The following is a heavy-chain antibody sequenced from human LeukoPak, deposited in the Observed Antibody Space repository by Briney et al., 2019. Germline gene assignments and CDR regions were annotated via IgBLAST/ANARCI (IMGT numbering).Heavy chain of an antibody. CDR2: INPNSGGT. CDR1: GYTFTRYY. Sequence: ASVKVSCKASGYTFTRYYMHWVRQAPGQGLEGMGWINPNSGGTNYAQKFQGRVTMTRDTSISTAYMELSRLRSDDTAVYYCARDLYYGSGSFDFDYWGQGTLVTVSS. J-gene: IGHJ4*02. V-gene: IGHV1-2*02. CDR3: ARDLYYGSGSFDFDY. D-gene: IGHD3-10*01.